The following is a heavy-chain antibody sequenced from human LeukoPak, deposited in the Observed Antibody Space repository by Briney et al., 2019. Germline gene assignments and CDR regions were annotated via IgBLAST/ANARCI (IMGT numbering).Heavy chain of an antibody. D-gene: IGHD5-18*01. J-gene: IGHJ4*02. CDR2: ISGSGGST. CDR3: AKFEVGYSYGGDY. Sequence: NPGGSLRLSCAASGFTFSSYAMSWVRQAPGKGLEWVSAISGSGGSTYYADSVKGRFTISRDNSKNTLCLQMNSLRAEDTAVYYCAKFEVGYSYGGDYWGQGTLVTVSS. V-gene: IGHV3-23*01. CDR1: GFTFSSYA.